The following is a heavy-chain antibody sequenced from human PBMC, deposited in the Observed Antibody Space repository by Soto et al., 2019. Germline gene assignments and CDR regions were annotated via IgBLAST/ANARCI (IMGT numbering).Heavy chain of an antibody. CDR1: GVSISNSSYY. CDR2: IYYSGIT. J-gene: IGHJ4*02. Sequence: SETLSLTCTVSGVSISNSSYYWGWIRRPPGEGLEWIGTIYYSGITYYNPSPKSRVTISVDTSKNQFSLKLTSVTAADTAVYYCARHGSNWGQGTLVTVSS. V-gene: IGHV4-39*01. CDR3: ARHGSN.